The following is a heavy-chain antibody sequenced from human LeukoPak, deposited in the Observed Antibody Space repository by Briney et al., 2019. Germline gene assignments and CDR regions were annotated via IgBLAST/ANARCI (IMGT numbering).Heavy chain of an antibody. V-gene: IGHV1-2*02. CDR2: IDPNTGDS. D-gene: IGHD5-24*01. Sequence: ASVRVSCKASEYTFTGYYIHWVRQAPGQGLEWMGWIDPNTGDSNYVQKFQGRVTMTRDTSISTAYMELSRLRSEDTAFYYCATDHSMANTAWWFDPWGQGTLVTVSS. CDR1: EYTFTGYY. J-gene: IGHJ5*02. CDR3: ATDHSMANTAWWFDP.